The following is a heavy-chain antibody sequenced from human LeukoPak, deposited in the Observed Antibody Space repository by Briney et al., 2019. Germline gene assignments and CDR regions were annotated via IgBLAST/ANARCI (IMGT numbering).Heavy chain of an antibody. CDR3: ARDRSPVTGDAFDI. J-gene: IGHJ3*02. D-gene: IGHD2-21*02. Sequence: GGSLRLSCAASGFTFSDYSMNWVRQAPGKGLEWVSSISSSSSYIYYADSVKGRFTISRDNAKNSLYLQMNSLRAEDTAVYYCARDRSPVTGDAFDIWGQGTMVTVSS. CDR2: ISSSSSYI. CDR1: GFTFSDYS. V-gene: IGHV3-21*01.